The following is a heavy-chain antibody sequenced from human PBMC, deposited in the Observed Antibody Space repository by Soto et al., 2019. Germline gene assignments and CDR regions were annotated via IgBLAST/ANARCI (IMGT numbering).Heavy chain of an antibody. CDR3: ASEGRMGTLLSYYYCSDV. CDR2: INAGNDDT. D-gene: IGHD1-1*01. CDR1: GYTFTAYG. Sequence: QVQLVQSGAEAKKPGASVKVSCKASGYTFTAYGLHWVRQAPGQRLEWMGWINAGNDDTKYSQKFQGRFTITRDTSATTAYMDPSSLRSEPTASYCCASEGRMGTLLSYYYCSDVWGQGTTVTVSS. V-gene: IGHV1-3*01. J-gene: IGHJ6*02.